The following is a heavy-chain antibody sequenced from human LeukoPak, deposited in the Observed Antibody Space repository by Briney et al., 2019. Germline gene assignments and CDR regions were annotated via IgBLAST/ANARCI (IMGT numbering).Heavy chain of an antibody. Sequence: SETLSLTCTVSGGSISSYYWSWIRQPPEKGLEWIGYIYYSGSTNYNPSLKSRVTISVDTSKNQFSLKLSSVTAADTAVYYCSTQYGQGWWSSGWNWFDPWGQGTLVTVSS. J-gene: IGHJ5*02. CDR2: IYYSGST. V-gene: IGHV4-59*08. CDR1: GGSISSYY. D-gene: IGHD6-19*01. CDR3: STQYGQGWWSSGWNWFDP.